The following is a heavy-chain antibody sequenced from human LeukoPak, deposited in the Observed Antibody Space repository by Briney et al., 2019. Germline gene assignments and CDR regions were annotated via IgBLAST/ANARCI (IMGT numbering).Heavy chain of an antibody. CDR3: ARPRPHTDSYSVADYYFDY. D-gene: IGHD6-19*01. CDR2: IYPGVSDT. CDR1: GCSFTTYW. J-gene: IGHJ4*02. V-gene: IGHV5-51*01. Sequence: GESLKIFCRGSGCSFTTYWIGWVRQMPGKGLEWMGIIYPGVSDTKYSPSFQGQVTISADKAISTAYLQCSNLKASDTPMYYCARPRPHTDSYSVADYYFDYWGQGTLVTVSS.